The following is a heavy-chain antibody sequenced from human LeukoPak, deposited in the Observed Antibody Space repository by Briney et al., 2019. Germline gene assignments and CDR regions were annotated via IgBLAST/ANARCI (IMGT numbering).Heavy chain of an antibody. CDR3: AKDSYYYDSSGYAY. CDR2: ISGSGGST. D-gene: IGHD3-22*01. J-gene: IGHJ4*02. CDR1: GFTFSSYA. V-gene: IGHV3-23*01. Sequence: PGGSLRLSCAASGFTFSSYAMSWVRQAPGKRLEWVSAISGSGGSTYYADSVKGRFTISRDNSKNTLYLQMNSLRAEDTAVYYCAKDSYYYDSSGYAYWGQGTLVTVSS.